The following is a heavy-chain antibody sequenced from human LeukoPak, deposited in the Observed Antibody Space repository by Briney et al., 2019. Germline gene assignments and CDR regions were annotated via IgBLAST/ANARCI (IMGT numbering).Heavy chain of an antibody. CDR1: GGSISSSSYY. CDR2: IYYSGST. J-gene: IGHJ4*02. Sequence: SETLSLTCTVSGGSISSSSYYWGWIRQPPGKGLEWIGSIYYSGSTYYNPSLKSRVAISVDTSKNQFSLKLSSVTAADMAVYYCARPYSSGWYWDYFDYWGQGTLVTVSS. CDR3: ARPYSSGWYWDYFDY. D-gene: IGHD6-19*01. V-gene: IGHV4-39*01.